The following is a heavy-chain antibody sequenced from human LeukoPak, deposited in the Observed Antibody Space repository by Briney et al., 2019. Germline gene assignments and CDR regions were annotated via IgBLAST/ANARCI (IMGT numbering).Heavy chain of an antibody. V-gene: IGHV3-48*04. CDR1: GFTFSSYA. CDR3: ARDRFPQSLRLGPVDYLDY. Sequence: GGSLRLSCAASGFTFSSYAMSWVRQAPGKGLEWVSYISDSGSTIYYADSVKGRFTISRDDAKNSLYLQMNSLRAEDTAVYYCARDRFPQSLRLGPVDYLDYWGQGTLVTVSS. CDR2: ISDSGSTI. J-gene: IGHJ4*02. D-gene: IGHD5/OR15-5a*01.